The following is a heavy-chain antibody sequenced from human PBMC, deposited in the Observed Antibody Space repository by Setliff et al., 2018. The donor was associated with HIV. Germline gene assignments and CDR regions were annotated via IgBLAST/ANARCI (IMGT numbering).Heavy chain of an antibody. D-gene: IGHD3-10*01. CDR2: IGAIDGIT. Sequence: ASVKVSCKTSGYTFINYGFIWVRQAPGEGLEWMGWIGAIDGITNYALNLRERITLTTETSTSTAYMELRSLTSDDTAIYYCARAFRYGSGSPGDFWGQGTLVTV. V-gene: IGHV1-18*01. J-gene: IGHJ4*02. CDR1: GYTFINYG. CDR3: ARAFRYGSGSPGDF.